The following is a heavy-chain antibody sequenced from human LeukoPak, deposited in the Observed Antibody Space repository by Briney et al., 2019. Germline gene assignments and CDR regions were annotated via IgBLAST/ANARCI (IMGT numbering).Heavy chain of an antibody. CDR2: ISYDGSNK. D-gene: IGHD2-8*01. J-gene: IGHJ4*02. CDR3: ARVGLVYAIMEYYFDY. Sequence: GGSLRLSCAASGFTFSSYAMHWVRQAPGKGLEWVAVISYDGSNKYYADSVKGRFTISRDNSKNTLYLQMNSLRAEDTAMYYCARVGLVYAIMEYYFDYWGQGTLVTVSS. CDR1: GFTFSSYA. V-gene: IGHV3-30-3*01.